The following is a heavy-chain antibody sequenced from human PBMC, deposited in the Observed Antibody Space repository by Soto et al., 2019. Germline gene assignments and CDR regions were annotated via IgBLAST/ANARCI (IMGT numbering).Heavy chain of an antibody. D-gene: IGHD3-22*01. J-gene: IGHJ3*01. Sequence: ASVKVSCKASGYTFTDSTLHWVRQVPGPGLEYMGWINPKSGLTNCVRKFQGRATMTTDTSISSAFMELTMLRSDDTAVYYCARSRGSGYYKNSFDVWGQGTLVTVS. CDR3: ARSRGSGYYKNSFDV. CDR2: INPKSGLT. CDR1: GYTFTDST. V-gene: IGHV1-2*02.